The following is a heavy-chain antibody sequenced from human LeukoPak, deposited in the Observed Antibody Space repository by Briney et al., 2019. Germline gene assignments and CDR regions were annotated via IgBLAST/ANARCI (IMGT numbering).Heavy chain of an antibody. J-gene: IGHJ4*02. V-gene: IGHV4-31*03. CDR1: GGSISSGGYY. CDR3: ATELYYYDSSGYYYFDY. Sequence: SETLSLTCTVSGGSISSGGYYWSWIRQHPGKGLEWIGYIYYSGSTYYNPSLKSRVTISVDTSKNQFSLKLSSVTAADTAVYYCATELYYYDSSGYYYFDYWGQGTLVTVSS. D-gene: IGHD3-22*01. CDR2: IYYSGST.